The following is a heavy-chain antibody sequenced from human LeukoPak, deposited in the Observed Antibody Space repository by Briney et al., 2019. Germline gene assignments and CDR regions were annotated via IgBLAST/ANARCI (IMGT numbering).Heavy chain of an antibody. CDR1: GFSFSSSW. D-gene: IGHD3-22*01. V-gene: IGHV3-7*01. CDR3: AKGDSSGYYPPYFDY. CDR2: INQDGSAK. Sequence: PGGSLRLSCAASGFSFSSSWMAWVRQAPGKGLEWVANINQDGSAKNYVDSVKGRFTISRDNSKNTLYLQMNSLRAEDTAVYYCAKGDSSGYYPPYFDYWGQGTLVTVSS. J-gene: IGHJ4*02.